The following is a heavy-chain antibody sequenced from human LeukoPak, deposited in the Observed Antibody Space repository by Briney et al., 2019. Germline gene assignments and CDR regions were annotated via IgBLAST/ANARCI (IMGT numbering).Heavy chain of an antibody. D-gene: IGHD2-2*02. V-gene: IGHV3-23*01. Sequence: GGSLRLSCAASAFTFSSYAMSWVRRAPGKGLEWVSAISDSGVTTFYADSVKGRFTISRDNSKNALYLQMNSLRAEDTAIYYCAKINSASCYNPLGYWGQGTLVTVSS. CDR2: ISDSGVTT. J-gene: IGHJ4*02. CDR3: AKINSASCYNPLGY. CDR1: AFTFSSYA.